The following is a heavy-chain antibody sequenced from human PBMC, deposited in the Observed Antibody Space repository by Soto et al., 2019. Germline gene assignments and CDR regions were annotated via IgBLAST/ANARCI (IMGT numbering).Heavy chain of an antibody. CDR1: GGSFSDYY. V-gene: IGHV4-34*01. J-gene: IGHJ4*02. CDR3: ASTGHLFDY. CDR2: INYSGRT. Sequence: QVQLQQWGAGLLKPSETLSLTCAVHGGSFSDYYWSWIRQPPGKGLEWIGEINYSGRTNYNPSLKSRVTISVDTSKNQFPLTLSSMTAADTAVYYCASTGHLFDYWGQGISVTVSS. D-gene: IGHD4-17*01.